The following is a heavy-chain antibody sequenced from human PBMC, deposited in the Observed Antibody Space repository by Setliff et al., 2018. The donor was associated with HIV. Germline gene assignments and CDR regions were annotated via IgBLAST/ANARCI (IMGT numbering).Heavy chain of an antibody. CDR1: GYTFTSYY. CDR2: INVNSGGT. D-gene: IGHD3-10*01. CDR3: AREGSPIYYFDY. V-gene: IGHV1-2*02. J-gene: IGHJ4*02. Sequence: GASVKASCKASGYTFTSYYMHWVRQAPGQGLEWMGWINVNSGGTKYAQKFQGRVTMTRDTSISTAYMEVSSLRSDDTAVYYCAREGSPIYYFDYWSQGTLVTVSS.